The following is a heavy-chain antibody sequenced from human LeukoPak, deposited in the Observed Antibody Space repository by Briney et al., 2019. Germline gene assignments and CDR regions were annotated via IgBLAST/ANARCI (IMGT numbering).Heavy chain of an antibody. CDR3: AKVRSSGYEVDY. CDR2: ISWNSGSI. J-gene: IGHJ4*02. CDR1: GFTFDDYA. D-gene: IGHD3-22*01. V-gene: IGHV3-9*03. Sequence: PGRSLRLSCAASGFTFDDYAMHWVRQAPGKGLEWVSGISWNSGSIGYADSVKGRFTISRDNAKNSLYLQMNSLRAEDMALYYCAKVRSSGYEVDYWGQGTLVTVSS.